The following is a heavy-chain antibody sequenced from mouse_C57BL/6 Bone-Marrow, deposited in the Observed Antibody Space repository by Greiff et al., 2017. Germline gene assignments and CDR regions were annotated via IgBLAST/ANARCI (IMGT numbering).Heavy chain of an antibody. CDR2: ISSGGSYT. V-gene: IGHV5-6*01. CDR1: GFTFSSYG. D-gene: IGHD2-3*01. J-gene: IGHJ2*01. Sequence: EVKLMESGGDLVKPGGSLKLSCAASGFTFSSYGMSWVRQTPDKRLEWVATISSGGSYTYYPDSGKGRFTIPRDNAKNTLYLQMSSLKSEDTAMYYCARQDGYFLYYFDYWGQGTTLTVSS. CDR3: ARQDGYFLYYFDY.